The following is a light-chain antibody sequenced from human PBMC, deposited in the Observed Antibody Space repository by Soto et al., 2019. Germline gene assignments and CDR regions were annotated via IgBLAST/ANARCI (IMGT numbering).Light chain of an antibody. V-gene: IGKV1-5*01. CDR1: QSVGTW. Sequence: DIQMTQSPSTLSASVGGRVTITCRASQSVGTWVAWYQQKPGKAPKLLIYGASNLESGVPSRFSGSGSGTEFTLTITTVQPGEFATYFCQLYNRNTWSFGPGTKVDI. CDR2: GAS. J-gene: IGKJ1*01. CDR3: QLYNRNTWS.